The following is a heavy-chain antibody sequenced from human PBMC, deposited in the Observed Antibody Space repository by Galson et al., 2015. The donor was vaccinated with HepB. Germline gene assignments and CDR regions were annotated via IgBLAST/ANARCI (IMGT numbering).Heavy chain of an antibody. V-gene: IGHV5-10-1*01. CDR2: VDPSDSYT. J-gene: IGHJ5*02. CDR3: ARQYYGSGSYNNQNWLDP. CDR1: GYSFTSYW. D-gene: IGHD3-10*01. Sequence: QSGAEVKKPGESLRISCKGSGYSFTSYWISWVRQMPGKGLEWMGRVDPSDSYTNYSPSFQGHVTISADKSISTAYLQWSSLKASDTAVYYCARQYYGSGSYNNQNWLDPWGQGTLVTVSS.